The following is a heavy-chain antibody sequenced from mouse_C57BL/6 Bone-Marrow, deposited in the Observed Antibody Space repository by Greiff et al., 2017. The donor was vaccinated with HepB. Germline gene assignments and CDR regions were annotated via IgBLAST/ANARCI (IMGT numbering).Heavy chain of an antibody. CDR1: GYSITSDY. V-gene: IGHV3-8*01. CDR3: ARHSIYYDYDEGYFDV. Sequence: EVKLMESGPGLAKPSQTLSLTCSVTGYSITSDYWNWIRKFPGNKLEYMGYISYSGSTYYNPSLKSRISITRDTSKNQYYLQLNSVTTEDTATYYCARHSIYYDYDEGYFDVWGTGTTVTVSS. D-gene: IGHD2-4*01. J-gene: IGHJ1*03. CDR2: ISYSGST.